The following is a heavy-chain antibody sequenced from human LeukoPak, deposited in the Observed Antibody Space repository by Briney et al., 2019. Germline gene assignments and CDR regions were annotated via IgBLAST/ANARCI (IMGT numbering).Heavy chain of an antibody. J-gene: IGHJ4*02. CDR1: GFTFSSYA. V-gene: IGHV3-23*01. CDR3: AKPLEKYTYGGNFDY. Sequence: AGSLRLSCEASGFTFSSYAMSWVRQAPGKGLAWVSVISSSADSTYYADSVKGRFTISRDNSKNTLYLQMNNLRAEDTAVYYCAKPLEKYTYGGNFDYWGQGILVTVSS. D-gene: IGHD4-23*01. CDR2: ISSSADST.